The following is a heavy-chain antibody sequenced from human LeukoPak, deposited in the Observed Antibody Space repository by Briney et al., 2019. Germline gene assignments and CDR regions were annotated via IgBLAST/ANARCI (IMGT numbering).Heavy chain of an antibody. J-gene: IGHJ4*02. CDR3: AKASGRSAYGFDY. Sequence: GGSLRLSCAASGFTVSSNYMSWVRQAPGKGLEWVSVIYSGGSTYYADSVKGRFTISRDNSKNTLYLQMNSLRADDTAVYYCAKASGRSAYGFDYWGQGTRVTVFS. CDR1: GFTVSSNY. CDR2: IYSGGST. V-gene: IGHV3-53*01. D-gene: IGHD3-16*01.